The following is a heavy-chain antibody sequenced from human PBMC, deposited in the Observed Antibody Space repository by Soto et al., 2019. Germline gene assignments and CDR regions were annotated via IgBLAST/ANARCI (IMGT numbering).Heavy chain of an antibody. V-gene: IGHV3-30*03. Sequence: PGGSLRLSCAASGFSLSAYAIHWVRHAPGKGLEWVAVISDDGTRKYYADSVKDRFTISRDNSKNAVDLQMNSLSADDTAVYYCARVREDLVLLVALDSWGQGTLVTVSP. CDR1: GFSLSAYA. CDR3: ARVREDLVLLVALDS. CDR2: ISDDGTRK. J-gene: IGHJ4*02. D-gene: IGHD2-8*01.